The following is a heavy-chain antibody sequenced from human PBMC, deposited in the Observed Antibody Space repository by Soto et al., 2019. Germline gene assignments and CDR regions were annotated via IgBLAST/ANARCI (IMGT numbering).Heavy chain of an antibody. CDR2: ISGSGGST. CDR1: GFTFISYA. CDR3: AKDYGGHSGGFDY. Sequence: GGSLRLSCAASGFTFISYAMSWVLQAPGKGLEWVSAISGSGGSTYYADSVKGRFAISRDNSKNTLYLQMNSLRAEDTAVYYCAKDYGGHSGGFDYWGQGTLVPVSS. J-gene: IGHJ4*02. V-gene: IGHV3-23*01. D-gene: IGHD4-17*01.